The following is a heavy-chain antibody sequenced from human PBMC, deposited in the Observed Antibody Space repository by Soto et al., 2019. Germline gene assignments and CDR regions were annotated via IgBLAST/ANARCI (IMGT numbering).Heavy chain of an antibody. D-gene: IGHD4-17*01. CDR2: INHSGST. J-gene: IGHJ6*02. CDR3: AREKTTTYYYYGMDV. Sequence: SGTLSLTCAVYGGSFSGYYWSWIRQPPGKGLEWIGEINHSGSTNYNPSLKSRVTISVDTSKNQISLKLSSVTAADTAVYYCAREKTTTYYYYGMDVWGQGTTVTVSS. V-gene: IGHV4-34*01. CDR1: GGSFSGYY.